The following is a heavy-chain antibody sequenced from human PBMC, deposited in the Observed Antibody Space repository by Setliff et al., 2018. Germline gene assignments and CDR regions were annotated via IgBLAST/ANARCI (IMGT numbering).Heavy chain of an antibody. Sequence: PGGSLRLSCAASGFTFTSYAMRWVRQAPGKGLEWVSSISGSGGSTYYEDSVKGRFTISRDNAKNTLYLQMNSLRAEDTAVYYCARAHSSTLSVHDYWGQGTLVTVSS. D-gene: IGHD2-2*01. J-gene: IGHJ4*02. CDR2: ISGSGGST. CDR3: ARAHSSTLSVHDY. CDR1: GFTFTSYA. V-gene: IGHV3-23*01.